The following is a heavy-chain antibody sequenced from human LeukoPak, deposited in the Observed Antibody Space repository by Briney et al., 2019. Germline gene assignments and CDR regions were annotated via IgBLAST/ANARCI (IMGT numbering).Heavy chain of an antibody. J-gene: IGHJ4*02. V-gene: IGHV4-31*03. CDR3: ARDRGSSWYLTFDY. CDR2: IYYSGST. CDR1: GGSISSGGYY. Sequence: SETLSLTCTVSGGSISSGGYYWSWIRQHLGTGLEWIGYIYYSGSTYYNPSLKSRVTISVDTSKNQFSLKLSSVTAADTAVYYCARDRGSSWYLTFDYWGQGTLVTVSS. D-gene: IGHD6-13*01.